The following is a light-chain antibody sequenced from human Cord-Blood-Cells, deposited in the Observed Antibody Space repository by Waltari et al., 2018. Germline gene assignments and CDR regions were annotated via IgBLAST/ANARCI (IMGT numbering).Light chain of an antibody. Sequence: QSALTQPRSVSGSPGQSVTISCPGTRRDVGGSNYASWYQQHPGKAPKLMIYDVSKRPSGVPDRFSGSKSGNTASLTISGLQAEDGADYYCCSYAGSYTYVFGTGTKVTVL. V-gene: IGLV2-11*01. J-gene: IGLJ1*01. CDR3: CSYAGSYTYV. CDR2: DVS. CDR1: RRDVGGSNY.